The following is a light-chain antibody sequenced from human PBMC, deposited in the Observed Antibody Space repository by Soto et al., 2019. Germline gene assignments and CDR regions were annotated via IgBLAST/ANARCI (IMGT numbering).Light chain of an antibody. CDR1: QSVSGW. V-gene: IGKV1-5*01. Sequence: DIQMTQSPSTLYAYVGEPFTVTCRASQSVSGWLAWYPQKPGEAPKLLIYDASALPRGVPSRFSGSGSGTKFTLTISSLQPDDFATYYCQQYSSYWTFAQGTKVDIK. CDR2: DAS. CDR3: QQYSSYWT. J-gene: IGKJ1*01.